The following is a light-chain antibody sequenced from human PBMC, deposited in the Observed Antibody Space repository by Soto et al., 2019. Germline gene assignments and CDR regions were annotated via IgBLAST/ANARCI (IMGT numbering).Light chain of an antibody. J-gene: IGKJ1*01. Sequence: EIVLTQSPGTLSLSPGERATLSCGASQSVTGNYLAWYQQKPGQPPRLLIFGASTRATGIPDRVSGSGSGTDFTLTISRLEPEDFAVYYCQHYYTSDTTFGQETKLDIK. CDR1: QSVTGNY. CDR2: GAS. CDR3: QHYYTSDTT. V-gene: IGKV3-20*01.